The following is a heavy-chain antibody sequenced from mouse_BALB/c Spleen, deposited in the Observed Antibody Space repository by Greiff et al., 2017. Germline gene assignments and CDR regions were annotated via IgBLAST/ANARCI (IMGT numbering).Heavy chain of an antibody. CDR1: GYTFTDYN. CDR3: ARRGYYDYDLGWFAY. D-gene: IGHD2-4*01. CDR2: INPNNGGT. J-gene: IGHJ3*01. V-gene: IGHV1-18*01. Sequence: EVKLMESGPELVKPGASVKIPCKASGYTFTDYNMDWVKQSHGKSLEWIGDINPNNGGTIYNQKFKGKATLTVDKSSSTAYMELRSLTSEDTAVYYCARRGYYDYDLGWFAYWGQGTLVTVSA.